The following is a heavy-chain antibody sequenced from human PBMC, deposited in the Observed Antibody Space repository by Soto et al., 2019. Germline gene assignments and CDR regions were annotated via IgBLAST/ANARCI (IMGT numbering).Heavy chain of an antibody. CDR2: ISAHNGNT. J-gene: IGHJ3*02. D-gene: IGHD6-19*01. CDR3: ARDESPSSVWYDAFDI. V-gene: IGHV1-18*01. CDR1: GYTFTTYG. Sequence: QVQLVQSGAEVKKPGASVNVSCKASGYTFTTYGISWVRQAPGQGLEWLGWISAHNGNTNYAQKLQGRVTMTTDTATSTAYMELRSLRSDDTAVYYCARDESPSSVWYDAFDIWGPGTMVTVSS.